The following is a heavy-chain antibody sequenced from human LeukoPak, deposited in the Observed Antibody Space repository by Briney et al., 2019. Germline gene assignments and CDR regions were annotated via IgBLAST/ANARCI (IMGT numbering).Heavy chain of an antibody. V-gene: IGHV3-49*03. CDR2: IRSKAYGGTT. J-gene: IGHJ4*02. CDR3: SRGFEY. CDR1: GFTFGDCA. Sequence: GGSLRLSCVASGFTFGDCAMSWFRQAPGKGLEWVGFIRSKAYGGTTEYAASVKGRFTISRDDSKSIAYVQMNSLKAEDTAVYYCSRGFEYWGQGTLVIVSS.